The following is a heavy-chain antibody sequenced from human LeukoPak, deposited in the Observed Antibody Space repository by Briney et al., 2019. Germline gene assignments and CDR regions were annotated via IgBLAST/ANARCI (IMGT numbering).Heavy chain of an antibody. D-gene: IGHD5-12*01. CDR3: AKVALEMATISYYFDY. V-gene: IGHV3-48*04. CDR2: ISSSSSTI. CDR1: GFTFSSYS. Sequence: PGGSLRLSCAASGFTFSSYSMNWVRQAPGKGLEWVSYISSSSSTIYYADSVKGRFTISRDNAKNSLYLQMNSLRAEDTALYYCAKVALEMATISYYFDYWGQGTLVTVSS. J-gene: IGHJ4*02.